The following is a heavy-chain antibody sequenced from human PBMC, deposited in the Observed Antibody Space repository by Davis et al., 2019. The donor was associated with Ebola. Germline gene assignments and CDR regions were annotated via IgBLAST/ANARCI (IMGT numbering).Heavy chain of an antibody. CDR3: ARGTGAKGY. CDR2: INSDGSST. CDR1: GFTFSSYW. D-gene: IGHD1-26*01. J-gene: IGHJ4*02. V-gene: IGHV3-74*01. Sequence: GESLKISCAASGFTFSSYWMHWVRQAPGKGLVWVSRINSDGSSTSYADSVKGRFTISRDNAKNTLYLQMNSLRAEDTAVYYCARGTGAKGYWGQGTLVTVSS.